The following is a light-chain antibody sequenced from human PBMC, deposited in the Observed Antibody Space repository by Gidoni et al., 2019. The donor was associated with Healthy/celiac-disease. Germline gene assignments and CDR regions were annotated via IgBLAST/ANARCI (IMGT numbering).Light chain of an antibody. J-gene: IGLJ3*02. V-gene: IGLV3-19*01. Sequence: SSELTQDPAVSVAFVQTVRITCQGDTLRSYYASWYQQKPGQAPVLVIYGKNNRPSGIPDRFSGSSSGNTASLTITGAQAEDEADYYCNSRDSSGNHWVFGGGTKLTVL. CDR2: GKN. CDR3: NSRDSSGNHWV. CDR1: TLRSYY.